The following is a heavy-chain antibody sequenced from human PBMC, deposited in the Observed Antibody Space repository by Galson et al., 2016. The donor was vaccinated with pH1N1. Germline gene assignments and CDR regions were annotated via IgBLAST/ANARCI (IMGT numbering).Heavy chain of an antibody. Sequence: SLRLSCAASGFSVSSNYMNWVRQAPGRGLEWVSVIYTGGRTDYADSVKGRFTISRDSSKNTLFLQMNSLRVEDTAVYYCARKRLNYPDDAFDVWGQGTLVTVSS. J-gene: IGHJ3*01. D-gene: IGHD1-7*01. CDR2: IYTGGRT. CDR3: ARKRLNYPDDAFDV. V-gene: IGHV3-53*01. CDR1: GFSVSSNY.